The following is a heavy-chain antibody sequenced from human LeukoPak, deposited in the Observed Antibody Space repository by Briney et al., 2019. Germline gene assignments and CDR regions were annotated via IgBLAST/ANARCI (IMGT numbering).Heavy chain of an antibody. J-gene: IGHJ4*02. D-gene: IGHD6-13*01. V-gene: IGHV5-51*01. CDR3: ARRGGSSWYYFDY. CDR1: GYTFTNYW. Sequence: GESQKISCKGSGYTFTNYWIGWVRQMPGKGLEWMGIIYPDDSDSRYSPSFQGRVTISADKSITTAYLQWSSLKASDTAMYYCARRGGSSWYYFDYWGQGTLVTVSS. CDR2: IYPDDSDS.